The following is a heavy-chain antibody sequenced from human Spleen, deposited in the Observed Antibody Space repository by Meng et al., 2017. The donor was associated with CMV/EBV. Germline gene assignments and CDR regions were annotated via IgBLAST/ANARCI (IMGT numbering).Heavy chain of an antibody. Sequence: SLKISCAASGFTFDDYAMHWVRQAPGKGLEWVSGISWNSGSIGYADSVKGRFAISRDNAKNSLYLQMNSLRDADTAVYYCVREKGVLDYFHGMDVWGQGTTVTVSS. D-gene: IGHD3-10*01. CDR1: GFTFDDYA. CDR3: VREKGVLDYFHGMDV. CDR2: ISWNSGSI. V-gene: IGHV3-9*01. J-gene: IGHJ6*02.